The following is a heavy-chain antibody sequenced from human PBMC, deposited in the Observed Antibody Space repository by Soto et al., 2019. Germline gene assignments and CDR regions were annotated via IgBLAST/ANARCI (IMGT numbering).Heavy chain of an antibody. Sequence: VGSLRLSCAASGFTFSSYAMHWVRQAPGKGLEWVAVISYDGSNKYYADSVKGRFTISRDNSKNTLYLQMNSLRAEDTAVYYCAIRKYSSSSRGWFDPWGQGTLVTVSS. V-gene: IGHV3-30-3*01. CDR1: GFTFSSYA. D-gene: IGHD6-6*01. J-gene: IGHJ5*02. CDR3: AIRKYSSSSRGWFDP. CDR2: ISYDGSNK.